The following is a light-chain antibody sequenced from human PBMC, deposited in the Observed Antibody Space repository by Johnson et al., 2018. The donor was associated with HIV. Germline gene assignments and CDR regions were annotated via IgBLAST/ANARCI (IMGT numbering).Light chain of an antibody. V-gene: IGLV1-51*01. CDR3: GTWDSSLSIYV. Sequence: QSVLTQPPSVSAAPGQQVTISCSGSSSNIGNNYVSWYQQLPGTAPKLLIYDNNKRPSGIPDRFSGSKSGTSATLGITGLPTGDEADYYCGTWDSSLSIYVFGTGTKVTVL. CDR1: SSNIGNNY. CDR2: DNN. J-gene: IGLJ1*01.